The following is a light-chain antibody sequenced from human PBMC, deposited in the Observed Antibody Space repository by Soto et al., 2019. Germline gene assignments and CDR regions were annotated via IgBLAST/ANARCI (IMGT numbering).Light chain of an antibody. CDR3: QQRSTL. V-gene: IGKV3-11*01. J-gene: IGKJ1*01. Sequence: EIVLTQSPATLSLSPGERATLSCRASQSVSSYLAWYQQKPGQAPRLLIYYASNRATGIPARFSGSGSGTDFTLTISSLEPEDFAVYYCQQRSTLFVQGTKVEIK. CDR2: YAS. CDR1: QSVSSY.